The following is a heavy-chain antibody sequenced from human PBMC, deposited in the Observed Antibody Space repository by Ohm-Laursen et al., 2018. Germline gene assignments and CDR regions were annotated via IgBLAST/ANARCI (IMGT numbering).Heavy chain of an antibody. D-gene: IGHD1-1*01. Sequence: SLRLTCSALGFTFSDYYMTWIRQAPGKGLEWISCISSSGNIIYYTDSVKGRFTISRDNAKNSLFLQMNSLRAEDTAVYYCARHSSTGNYFDYWGQGTLVTVSS. V-gene: IGHV3-11*01. CDR1: GFTFSDYY. CDR2: ISSSGNII. J-gene: IGHJ4*02. CDR3: ARHSSTGNYFDY.